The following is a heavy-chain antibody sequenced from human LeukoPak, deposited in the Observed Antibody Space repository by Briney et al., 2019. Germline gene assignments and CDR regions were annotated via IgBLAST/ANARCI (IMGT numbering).Heavy chain of an antibody. V-gene: IGHV4-38-2*02. Sequence: PSETLSLTCTVSAYSISSGYYWGWIRQPPGKGLEWIGRIYTSGSTNYNPSLKSRVTMSVDTSKNQFSLELSSVTAADTAVYYCARDGGTYGPADFWGQGTLVTVSS. D-gene: IGHD1-26*01. CDR2: IYTSGST. CDR3: ARDGGTYGPADF. J-gene: IGHJ4*02. CDR1: AYSISSGYY.